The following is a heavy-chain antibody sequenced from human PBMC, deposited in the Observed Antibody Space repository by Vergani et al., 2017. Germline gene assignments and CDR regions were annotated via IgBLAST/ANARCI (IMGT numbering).Heavy chain of an antibody. D-gene: IGHD3-3*01. Sequence: QVQLVQSGAEVKKPGASVKVSCKASGYTFTSYAMHWVRQAPGQRLEWMGWINAGNGNTKYSQKFQGRVTITRDTSASTAYMELSSLRSEDTAVYYCARDFYDFWSGYYKGNAFDIWGQGTMVTVAS. J-gene: IGHJ3*02. CDR3: ARDFYDFWSGYYKGNAFDI. CDR2: INAGNGNT. CDR1: GYTFTSYA. V-gene: IGHV1-3*01.